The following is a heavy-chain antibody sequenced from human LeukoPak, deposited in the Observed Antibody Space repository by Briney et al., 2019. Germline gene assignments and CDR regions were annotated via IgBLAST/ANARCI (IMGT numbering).Heavy chain of an antibody. Sequence: GGSLRLSCAASGFTFSSYSMNWVRQAPGKGLEWVSSISSSYIYYADSVKGRFTISRDNAKNSLYLQMNSLRAEDTAVYYCARDRPLSPYYFDYWGQGTLVTVSS. V-gene: IGHV3-21*01. D-gene: IGHD3-16*01. CDR3: ARDRPLSPYYFDY. J-gene: IGHJ4*02. CDR2: ISSSYI. CDR1: GFTFSSYS.